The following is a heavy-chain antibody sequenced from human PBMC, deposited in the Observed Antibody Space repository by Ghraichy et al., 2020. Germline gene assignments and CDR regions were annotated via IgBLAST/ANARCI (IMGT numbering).Heavy chain of an antibody. Sequence: GGSLRLSCAASGFTFSSYGMHWVRQAPGKGLEWVAVISYDGSNKYYADSVKGRFTISRDNSKNTLYLQMNSLRAEDTAVYYCAKDPPRATPLVLMVYAEDDYWGQGTLVTVSS. J-gene: IGHJ4*02. CDR2: ISYDGSNK. D-gene: IGHD2-8*01. CDR3: AKDPPRATPLVLMVYAEDDY. CDR1: GFTFSSYG. V-gene: IGHV3-30*18.